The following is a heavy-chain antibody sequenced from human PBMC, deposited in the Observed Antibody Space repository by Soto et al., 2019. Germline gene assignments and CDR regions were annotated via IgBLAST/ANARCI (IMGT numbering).Heavy chain of an antibody. D-gene: IGHD1-26*01. Sequence: EVQLLESGGGFVQPGGSLRLSCAASGFTFSTFAMNWVRPAQGKGMEWVSGITGGSGFTFYADSVKGRFTISRDDSENTLFLQMSSLRAEDTAKYYCAKSGPTNYFDFWGQGTLVTVSS. CDR1: GFTFSTFA. CDR3: AKSGPTNYFDF. V-gene: IGHV3-23*01. J-gene: IGHJ4*02. CDR2: ITGGSGFT.